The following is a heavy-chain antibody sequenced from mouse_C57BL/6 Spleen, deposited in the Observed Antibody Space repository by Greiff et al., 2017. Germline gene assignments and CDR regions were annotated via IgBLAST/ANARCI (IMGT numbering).Heavy chain of an antibody. D-gene: IGHD1-2*01. J-gene: IGHJ1*03. Sequence: VQLQQSGPELVKPGASVKMSCTASGYTFTDYNMHWVKQSHGKSLEWIGYINPNNGGTSYNQKFKGKATLTVNKSSSTAYMELRSLTSEDTAFYYCAGGSYGHFDGWGTGTTVTVSS. CDR1: GYTFTDYN. CDR2: INPNNGGT. CDR3: AGGSYGHFDG. V-gene: IGHV1-22*01.